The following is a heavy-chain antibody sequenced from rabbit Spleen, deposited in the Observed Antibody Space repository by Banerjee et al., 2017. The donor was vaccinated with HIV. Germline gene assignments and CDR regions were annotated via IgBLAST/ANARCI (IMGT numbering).Heavy chain of an antibody. Sequence: QSLEESGGDLVKPGGTLTLTCTASGVSFSGSSYMCWVRQAPEKGLEWIACIEGGSSSFTYFASWAKGRFTISKTSSTTVTLQMTSLTAADTATYFCARDTSSSFSTYGMDLWGQGTLVTVS. CDR3: ARDTSSSFSTYGMDL. V-gene: IGHV1S40*01. CDR1: GVSFSGSSY. CDR2: IEGGSSSFT. J-gene: IGHJ6*01. D-gene: IGHD1-1*01.